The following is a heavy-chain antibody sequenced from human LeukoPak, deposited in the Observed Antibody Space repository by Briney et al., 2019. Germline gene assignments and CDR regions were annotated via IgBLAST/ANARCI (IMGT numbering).Heavy chain of an antibody. V-gene: IGHV1-69*13. J-gene: IGHJ4*02. CDR1: GGTFSSYA. CDR2: IIPIFGTA. Sequence: SVKVSCKASGGTFSSYAISWVRQAPGQGLEWMGGIIPIFGTANYAQKFQGRVTITADQSTSTAYLELSSLRSEHTAVYYCARVTSYGDYVTSNFDYWGQGTLVTVSS. D-gene: IGHD4-17*01. CDR3: ARVTSYGDYVTSNFDY.